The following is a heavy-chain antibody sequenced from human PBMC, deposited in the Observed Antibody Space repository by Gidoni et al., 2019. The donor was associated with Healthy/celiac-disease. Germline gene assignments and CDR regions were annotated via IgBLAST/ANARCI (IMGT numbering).Heavy chain of an antibody. V-gene: IGHV3-48*02. CDR1: GFTFSSDS. D-gene: IGHD1-26*01. Sequence: EVQLVESGGGLVQPGGSLRLSCAASGFTFSSDSMNWVRQAPGKGLEWVSYISSSSSTIYYADSVKGRFTISRDNAKNSLYLQMNSLRDEDTAVYYCARDPNGSSRFNDAFDIWGQGTMVTVSS. CDR3: ARDPNGSSRFNDAFDI. J-gene: IGHJ3*02. CDR2: ISSSSSTI.